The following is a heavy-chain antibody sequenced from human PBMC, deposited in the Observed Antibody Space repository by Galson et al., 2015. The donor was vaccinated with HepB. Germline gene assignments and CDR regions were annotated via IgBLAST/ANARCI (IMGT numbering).Heavy chain of an antibody. CDR1: GFTFSSYG. Sequence: SLRLSCAASGFTFSSYGMHWVRQAPGKGLEWVAVISYDGSNKYYADSVKGRFTISRDNSKNTLYLQMNSLRAEDTAVYYCAKDLDFYCSSTSCYPFDYWGQGTLVTVSS. CDR3: AKDLDFYCSSTSCYPFDY. D-gene: IGHD2-2*01. J-gene: IGHJ4*02. CDR2: ISYDGSNK. V-gene: IGHV3-30*18.